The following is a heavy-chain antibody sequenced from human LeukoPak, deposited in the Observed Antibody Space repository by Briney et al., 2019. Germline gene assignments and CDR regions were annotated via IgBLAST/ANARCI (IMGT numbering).Heavy chain of an antibody. Sequence: GGSLRLSCAASGFTFSNAWMSWVRQAPGKGLEWVGRIKSKTDGGTTDYAAPVKGRFTISRDDSKNTLYLQMNSLRAEDTAVYYCARDRGGIDPEYQLLPEPDYWGQGTLVTVSS. D-gene: IGHD2-2*01. J-gene: IGHJ4*02. CDR2: IKSKTDGGTT. CDR1: GFTFSNAW. CDR3: ARDRGGIDPEYQLLPEPDY. V-gene: IGHV3-15*01.